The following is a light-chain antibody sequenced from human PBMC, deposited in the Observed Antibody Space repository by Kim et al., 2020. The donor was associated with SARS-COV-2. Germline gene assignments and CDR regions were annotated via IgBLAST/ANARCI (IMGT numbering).Light chain of an antibody. Sequence: SYELTQPPSVSVAPGKTARITCGGNNIGSKSVHWYQQKPGQAPVLVIYYDSDRPSGIPERFSGSNSGNTATLTISRVEAGDEADFYCQLWHTSSDHRVFG. J-gene: IGLJ3*02. V-gene: IGLV3-21*04. CDR3: QLWHTSSDHRV. CDR2: YDS. CDR1: NIGSKS.